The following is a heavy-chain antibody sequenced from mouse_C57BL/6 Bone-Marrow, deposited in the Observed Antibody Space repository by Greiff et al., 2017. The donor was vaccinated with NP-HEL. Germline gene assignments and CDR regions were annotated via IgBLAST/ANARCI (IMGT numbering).Heavy chain of an antibody. Sequence: QVQLKQPGAELVRPGSSVKLSCKASGYTFTSYWMHWVKQRPIQGLEWIGNIDPSDSATHYNQKFKDKATLTVDKSTSTAYMQLSSLTSEDSAVYYCARYGYFDYWGQGTTLPVSS. V-gene: IGHV1-52*01. J-gene: IGHJ2*01. CDR3: ARYGYFDY. CDR2: IDPSDSAT. CDR1: GYTFTSYW. D-gene: IGHD1-1*01.